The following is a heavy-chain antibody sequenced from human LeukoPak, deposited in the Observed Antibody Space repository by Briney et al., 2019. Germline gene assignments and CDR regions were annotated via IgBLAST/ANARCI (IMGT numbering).Heavy chain of an antibody. CDR2: IYPGGSDR. CDR3: ARHFYDTSTYYSSFDF. V-gene: IGHV5-51*01. CDR1: GSHFAEYW. Sequence: GASLKISFKGSGSHFAEYWIGWVRQMPGKGLEWVAFIYPGGSDRRYSPPFQGQVTVSADKSINTVYLQWGSLKASDTAMYYCARHFYDTSTYYSSFDFWGQGTLVTVSS. D-gene: IGHD2/OR15-2a*01. J-gene: IGHJ4*02.